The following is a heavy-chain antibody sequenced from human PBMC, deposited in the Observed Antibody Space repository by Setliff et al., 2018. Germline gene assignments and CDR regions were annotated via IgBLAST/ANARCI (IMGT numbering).Heavy chain of an antibody. D-gene: IGHD3-3*01. J-gene: IGHJ6*03. CDR1: GYTFTSYD. V-gene: IGHV1-8*03. Sequence: ASFKVSCKASGYTFTSYDINWVRQATGQGLEWMGWMNPNSGNTGYAQKFQGRVTITRNTSISTAYMELSSLRSEDTAVYYCARAVRFLEWLLPSGGYYYYYMDVWGKGTTVTVAS. CDR3: ARAVRFLEWLLPSGGYYYYYMDV. CDR2: MNPNSGNT.